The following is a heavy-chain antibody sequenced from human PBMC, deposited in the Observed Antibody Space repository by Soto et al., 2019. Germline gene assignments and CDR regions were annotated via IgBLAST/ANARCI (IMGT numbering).Heavy chain of an antibody. CDR3: ARLYSSGWYGPGRY. J-gene: IGHJ4*02. D-gene: IGHD6-19*01. CDR2: INWNGGST. Sequence: AGGSLRLSCAASGFTFDDYGMSWVRQAPGKGLEWVSGINWNGGSTGYADSVKGRFTNSRDNAKNSLYLQMNSLRAEDTALYYCARLYSSGWYGPGRYWGQGTLVTGSS. CDR1: GFTFDDYG. V-gene: IGHV3-20*04.